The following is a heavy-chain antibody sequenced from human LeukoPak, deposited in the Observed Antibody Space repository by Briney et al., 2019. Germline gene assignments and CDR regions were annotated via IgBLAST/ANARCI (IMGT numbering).Heavy chain of an antibody. CDR1: GGSFSGYY. CDR3: ARVCSSTSCYAMVHYYYGMDV. V-gene: IGHV4-34*01. J-gene: IGHJ6*02. D-gene: IGHD2-2*01. Sequence: SETLSLTCAVYGGSFSGYYWSWIRQPPGKGLEWIGEINHSGSTNYNPSLKSRVTISVDTSKNQFSLKLSSVTAADTAVYYCARVCSSTSCYAMVHYYYGMDVWGQGTTVTVSS. CDR2: INHSGST.